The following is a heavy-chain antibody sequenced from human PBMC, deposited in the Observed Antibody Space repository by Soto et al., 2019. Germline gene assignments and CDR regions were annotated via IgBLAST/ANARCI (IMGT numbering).Heavy chain of an antibody. CDR2: INPSGGST. CDR1: GGTFSSYY. Sequence: ASVKVSCKASGGTFSSYYMHWVRQAPGQGLEWMGIINPSGGSTSYAQKFQGRVTMTRDTSTSTVYMELSSLRSEDTAVYYCARPGCFGRNVFDIWGKGTMVTVPS. V-gene: IGHV1-46*03. J-gene: IGHJ3*02. D-gene: IGHD3-10*01. CDR3: ARPGCFGRNVFDI.